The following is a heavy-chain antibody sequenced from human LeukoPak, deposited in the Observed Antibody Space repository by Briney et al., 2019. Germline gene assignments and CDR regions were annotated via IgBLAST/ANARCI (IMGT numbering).Heavy chain of an antibody. J-gene: IGHJ4*02. D-gene: IGHD3-10*02. CDR1: GFTFSRYS. CDR2: ISGSGGSI. Sequence: GGSLRLSCAASGFTFSRYSMSWVRQAPGKGLEWVSAISGSGGSIYYADSVKGRFTISRDNSKNTLYLQMNSLRAEDTAVYYCAKTTSWTTMWEAGDYWGQGTLVTVSS. CDR3: AKTTSWTTMWEAGDY. V-gene: IGHV3-23*01.